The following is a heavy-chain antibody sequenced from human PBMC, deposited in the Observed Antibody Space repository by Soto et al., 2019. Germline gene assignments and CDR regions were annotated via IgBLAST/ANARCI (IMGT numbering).Heavy chain of an antibody. D-gene: IGHD3-3*01. CDR1: GFTFSGSA. Sequence: GGSLRLSCAASGFTFSGSAMHWVRQASGKGLEWVGRIRSKANSYATAYAASDKGRFTISRDDSKNTEYLQMNSLKTEDTAVYYCTRRDDGPHYDFWSGYGLTWFDPWGQGTLVTVSS. J-gene: IGHJ5*02. CDR2: IRSKANSYAT. V-gene: IGHV3-73*01. CDR3: TRRDDGPHYDFWSGYGLTWFDP.